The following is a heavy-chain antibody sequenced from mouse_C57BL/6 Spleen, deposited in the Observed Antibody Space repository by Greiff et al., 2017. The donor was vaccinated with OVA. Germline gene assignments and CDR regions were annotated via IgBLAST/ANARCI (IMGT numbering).Heavy chain of an antibody. Sequence: EVQVVESGGGLVKPGGSLKLSCAASGFTFSSYAMSWVRQTPEKRLEWVATISDGGSYTYYPDNVKGRFTISRDNAKNNLYLQMSHLKSEDTAMYYCARDVGEVYYTWYFDVWGTGTPVTVSS. CDR1: GFTFSSYA. D-gene: IGHD1-1*01. CDR3: ARDVGEVYYTWYFDV. CDR2: ISDGGSYT. J-gene: IGHJ1*03. V-gene: IGHV5-4*01.